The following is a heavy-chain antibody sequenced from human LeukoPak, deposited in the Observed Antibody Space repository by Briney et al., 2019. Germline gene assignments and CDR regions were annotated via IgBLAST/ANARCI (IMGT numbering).Heavy chain of an antibody. D-gene: IGHD5-24*01. CDR3: ARDAGDGYNYLPLGY. Sequence: ASVKVSCKASGYTFTGYYMHWVRQAPGQGLEWMGWINPNSGGTNYAQKFQGWVTMTGDTSISTAYMELSRLRSDDTAVYYCARDAGDGYNYLPLGYWGQGTLVTVSS. CDR2: INPNSGGT. J-gene: IGHJ4*02. CDR1: GYTFTGYY. V-gene: IGHV1-2*04.